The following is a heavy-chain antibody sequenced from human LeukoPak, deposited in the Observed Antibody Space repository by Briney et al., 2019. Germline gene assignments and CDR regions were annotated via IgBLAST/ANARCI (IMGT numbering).Heavy chain of an antibody. CDR1: GFTFSSYA. Sequence: PGGSLRLSCAASGFTFSSYAMSWVRQAPGKGLEWVSAISGSGGSTYYADSVKGRFTISRDNSKNTLYLQMNSLRAEGTAVYYCAKSVGCSGWYDGGYYMDVWGKGTTVTVSS. V-gene: IGHV3-23*01. D-gene: IGHD6-19*01. CDR3: AKSVGCSGWYDGGYYMDV. J-gene: IGHJ6*03. CDR2: ISGSGGST.